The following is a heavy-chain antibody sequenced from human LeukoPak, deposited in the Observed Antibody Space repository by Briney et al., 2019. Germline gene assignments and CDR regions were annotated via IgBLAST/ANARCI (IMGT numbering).Heavy chain of an antibody. J-gene: IGHJ4*02. CDR3: ARDLAWGAFDY. V-gene: IGHV3-23*01. Sequence: PGGSLRLSCAASGFTFSNHGMNWVRQAPGKGLEWLSGVSPPGGGTYYADSVKGRFTISRDDSKSTLSLQMNSLRVEDTAVYYCARDLAWGAFDYWGQGTLVTVSS. CDR2: VSPPGGGT. CDR1: GFTFSNHG. D-gene: IGHD3-16*01.